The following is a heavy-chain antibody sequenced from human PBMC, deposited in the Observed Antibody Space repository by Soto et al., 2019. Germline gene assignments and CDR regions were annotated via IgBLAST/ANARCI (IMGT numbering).Heavy chain of an antibody. D-gene: IGHD5-12*01. Sequence: SETLSLTCTVSGGSISSYYWSWIRQPPGKGLEWIGYIYYSGSTNYNPSLKSRVTISVDTSKNQFSLKLSSVTAADTAVYYCARARVATIFPYYYYYGMDVWGQGTTVTVSS. CDR3: ARARVATIFPYYYYYGMDV. J-gene: IGHJ6*02. CDR2: IYYSGST. V-gene: IGHV4-59*01. CDR1: GGSISSYY.